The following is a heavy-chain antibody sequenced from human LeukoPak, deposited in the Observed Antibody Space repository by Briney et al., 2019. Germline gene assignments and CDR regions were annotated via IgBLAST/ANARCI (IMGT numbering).Heavy chain of an antibody. CDR3: TTYVGATAY. CDR1: GFTFSNAR. D-gene: IGHD1-26*01. Sequence: GGSLRLSCAASGFTFSNARMNGVRQAPGKGLEWVGRIKIKTDDGATDYSAPVEARFPISRDDSKTTCYLHMNGLKTEHPAIYYCTTYVGATAYWGQGPLVTVSS. J-gene: IGHJ4*02. V-gene: IGHV3-15*01. CDR2: IKIKTDDGAT.